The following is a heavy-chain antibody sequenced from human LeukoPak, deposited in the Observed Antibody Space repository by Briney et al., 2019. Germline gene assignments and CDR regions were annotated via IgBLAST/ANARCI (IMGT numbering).Heavy chain of an antibody. D-gene: IGHD6-6*01. CDR1: GGSLSSYY. CDR3: ARVPSIAAHFDY. CDR2: IYYSGST. Sequence: SETLSLTCTVPGGSLSSYYWSWIRQPPGKGPEWIGYIYYSGSTNYNPSLKSRVTISVDTSKNQFSLKLSSVTAADTAVYYCARVPSIAAHFDYWGQGTLVTVSS. V-gene: IGHV4-59*01. J-gene: IGHJ4*02.